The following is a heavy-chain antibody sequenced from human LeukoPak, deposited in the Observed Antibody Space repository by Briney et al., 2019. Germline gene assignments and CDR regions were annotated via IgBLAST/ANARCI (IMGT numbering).Heavy chain of an antibody. V-gene: IGHV5-51*01. Sequence: GESLKISCKGSGYSFTSYWVGWVSQMHGKGLEWMGIIYPGDSDTRYSPSFQGQVTISADKSISTAYLQWSSLKASDTAMYYCARLEGSYSSYQGWFDPWGQGTLVTVSS. J-gene: IGHJ5*02. CDR2: IYPGDSDT. CDR1: GYSFTSYW. D-gene: IGHD6-6*01. CDR3: ARLEGSYSSYQGWFDP.